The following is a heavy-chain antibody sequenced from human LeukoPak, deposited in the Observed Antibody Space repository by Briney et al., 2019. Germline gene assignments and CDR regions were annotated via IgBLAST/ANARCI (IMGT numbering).Heavy chain of an antibody. Sequence: SETLSLTCTVSGGSISSSNCYWGWIRQPPGKGLEWIANIYYSGRTYYNPSLKSRVTISVDTSKNQFSLKLSSVTAADTAVYYCARGKRGYSSSWYDYWGQGTLVTVSS. CDR1: GGSISSSNCY. D-gene: IGHD6-13*01. V-gene: IGHV4-39*01. J-gene: IGHJ4*02. CDR2: IYYSGRT. CDR3: ARGKRGYSSSWYDY.